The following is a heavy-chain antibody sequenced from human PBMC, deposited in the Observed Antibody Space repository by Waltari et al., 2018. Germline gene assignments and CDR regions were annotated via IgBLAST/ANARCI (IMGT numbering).Heavy chain of an antibody. D-gene: IGHD3-3*01. V-gene: IGHV4-34*01. CDR1: GGSFRGYY. Sequence: QVQLQQWGAGLLKPSETLSLTCAVYGGSFRGYYWSWIRQPPGKGLEWIGEINHSGSTNYNPSLKSRVTISVDTSKNQFSLKLSSVTAADTAVYYCARGPNYDFWSGYRITPGYYYYMDVWGKGTTVTVSS. CDR2: INHSGST. J-gene: IGHJ6*03. CDR3: ARGPNYDFWSGYRITPGYYYYMDV.